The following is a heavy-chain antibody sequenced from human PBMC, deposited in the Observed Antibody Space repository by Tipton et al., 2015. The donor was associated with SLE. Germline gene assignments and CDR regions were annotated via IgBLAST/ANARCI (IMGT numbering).Heavy chain of an antibody. Sequence: GLVKPSGTLSLTCAVSGGSISSSNWWSWVRQPPGKGLEWIGEIYHTGSTNYNPSLKSRVTISVDTSKNQFSLKLSSVTAADTAVYYCARVSGITGTGAFDIWGQGTMVTVSS. CDR3: ARVSGITGTGAFDI. CDR2: IYHTGST. D-gene: IGHD1-20*01. V-gene: IGHV4-4*02. CDR1: GGSISSSNW. J-gene: IGHJ3*02.